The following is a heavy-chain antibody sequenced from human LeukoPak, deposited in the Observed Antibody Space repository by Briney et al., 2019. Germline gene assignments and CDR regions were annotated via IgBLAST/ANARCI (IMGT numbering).Heavy chain of an antibody. Sequence: QPGGSLILSCAASGFSLSIYCMTWVRQSPGKGLEWVANIKPDGGENYFVDSMKGRLTISRDNARNSVYLQMNSLSTEDTAVYYCARDTSVSGKYRSWGAFDIWGRGTMVTVSS. D-gene: IGHD3-16*02. CDR3: ARDTSVSGKYRSWGAFDI. V-gene: IGHV3-7*01. CDR1: GFSLSIYC. J-gene: IGHJ3*02. CDR2: IKPDGGEN.